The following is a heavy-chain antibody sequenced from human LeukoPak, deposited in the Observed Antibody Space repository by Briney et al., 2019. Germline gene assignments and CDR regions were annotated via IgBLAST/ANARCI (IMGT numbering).Heavy chain of an antibody. J-gene: IGHJ4*02. CDR2: FHNSGTS. CDR1: DDSISDYY. V-gene: IGHV4-59*01. D-gene: IGHD5-18*01. CDR3: AKAFPVDTVMDKGRDY. Sequence: PSETLSLTCTVSDDSISDYYRGWIRQPPGEGLEWIGYFHNSGTSTYNPSLKSRVTISADTSKNQFSLRLNSLTTADTAVYFCAKAFPVDTVMDKGRDYWGQGTLVTVSS.